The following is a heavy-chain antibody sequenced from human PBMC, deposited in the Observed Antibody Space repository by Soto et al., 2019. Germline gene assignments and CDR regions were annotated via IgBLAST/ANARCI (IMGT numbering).Heavy chain of an antibody. CDR2: VYYSGST. J-gene: IGHJ5*02. V-gene: IGHV4-39*01. CDR3: ASSLTVTASYNWFDP. Sequence: SETLSLTCTVSGGSISSYYWGWIRQPPGKGLEWIGSVYYSGSTSYNPSLKSRVTISVDTSKKEFSLKLRSVTAADTAVYYCASSLTVTASYNWFDPWGQGTLVTVSS. D-gene: IGHD2-21*02. CDR1: GGSISSYY.